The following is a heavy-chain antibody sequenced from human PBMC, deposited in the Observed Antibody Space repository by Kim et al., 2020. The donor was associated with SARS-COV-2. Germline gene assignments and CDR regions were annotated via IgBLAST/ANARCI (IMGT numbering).Heavy chain of an antibody. D-gene: IGHD4-17*01. CDR3: ARLDGGFDI. Sequence: STTNYGDSVKGRVPITRDNAENTLYLKMSSLRAEDTAVYYWARLDGGFDIWGQGSLVNVSS. CDR2: STT. V-gene: IGHV3-74*01. J-gene: IGHJ5*02.